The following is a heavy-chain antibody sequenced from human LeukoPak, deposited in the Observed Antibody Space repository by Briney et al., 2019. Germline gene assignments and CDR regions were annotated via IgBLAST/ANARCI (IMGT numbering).Heavy chain of an antibody. J-gene: IGHJ4*02. Sequence: GGSLRLSCAASGFTFSDYYMSWLRQAPGKGLEWVSYISSSGSTIYYADSVKGRFTVSRDNAKNSLYLQMNSLRAEDTAVFYCARCYDSSGTSDYWGQGTLVTVSS. CDR1: GFTFSDYY. CDR2: ISSSGSTI. D-gene: IGHD3-22*01. CDR3: ARCYDSSGTSDY. V-gene: IGHV3-11*01.